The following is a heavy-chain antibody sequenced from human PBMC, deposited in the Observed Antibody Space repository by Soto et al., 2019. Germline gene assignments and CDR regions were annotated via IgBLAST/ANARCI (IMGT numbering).Heavy chain of an antibody. CDR2: ISGDGSNE. Sequence: QEQLVESGGGVVQPGRSLRLSCAASGFTFINYAMHWVRQAPGKGLEWVALISGDGSNEYYADSVKGRFTISRDNSRNTLYLQMNSLRAEDTAVYYCARHLSHLKSGWFDAWGQGTLVTVSS. CDR1: GFTFINYA. D-gene: IGHD3-3*02. J-gene: IGHJ5*02. CDR3: ARHLSHLKSGWFDA. V-gene: IGHV3-30-3*01.